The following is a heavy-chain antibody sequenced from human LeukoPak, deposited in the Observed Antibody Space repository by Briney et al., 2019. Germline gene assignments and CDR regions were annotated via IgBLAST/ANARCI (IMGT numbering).Heavy chain of an antibody. J-gene: IGHJ4*02. CDR2: INPNSGGT. V-gene: IGHV1-2*02. CDR3: AITGYGSGWYVIDY. D-gene: IGHD6-19*01. Sequence: SVKVSCKASGYTFTGHYMHWVRQAPGQGLEWMGWINPNSGGTNYAQKFQGRVTMTRDTSISTAYMELSRLRSDDTAVYYCAITGYGSGWYVIDYWGQGTLVTVSS. CDR1: GYTFTGHY.